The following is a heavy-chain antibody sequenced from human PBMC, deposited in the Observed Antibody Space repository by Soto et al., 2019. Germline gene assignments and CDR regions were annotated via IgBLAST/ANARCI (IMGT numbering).Heavy chain of an antibody. CDR3: ARDLPLFLTTYGMDV. CDR1: GFTFSSYA. J-gene: IGHJ6*02. CDR2: ISYDGSNK. V-gene: IGHV3-30-3*01. Sequence: GGSLRLSCAASGFTFSSYAMHWVRQAPGKGLEWVAVISYDGSNKYYADSVKGRFTISRDNSKNTLYLQMNSLRAEDTAVYYCARDLPLFLTTYGMDVWGQGTTVTVSS. D-gene: IGHD1-1*01.